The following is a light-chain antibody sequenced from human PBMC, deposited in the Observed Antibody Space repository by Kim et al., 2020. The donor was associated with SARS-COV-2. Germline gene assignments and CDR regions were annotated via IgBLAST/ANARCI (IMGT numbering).Light chain of an antibody. CDR1: SSNIGAGYN. J-gene: IGLJ2*01. Sequence: GQRVTISCTGSSSNIGAGYNVHWYQQFPRTAPKLLIYADTNRPSGVPDRFSGSRSGTSASLAITGLQAEDEAAYYCQSYDSRLHVVFGGGTKLTVL. CDR2: ADT. CDR3: QSYDSRLHVV. V-gene: IGLV1-40*01.